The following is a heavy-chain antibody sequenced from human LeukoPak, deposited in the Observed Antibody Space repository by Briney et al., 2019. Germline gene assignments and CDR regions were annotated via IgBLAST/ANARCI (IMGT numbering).Heavy chain of an antibody. CDR2: ISWDGGST. CDR3: AKDSPDSSGYFDY. V-gene: IGHV3-43*01. CDR1: GFTFDDYT. Sequence: PGGSLRLSCAASGFTFDDYTMHWVRQAPGKGLEWVSLISWDGGSTYYADSVKGRFTISRDNSKNSLYLQMNSLRTEDTALYYCAKDSPDSSGYFDYWGQGTLVTVSS. D-gene: IGHD3-22*01. J-gene: IGHJ4*02.